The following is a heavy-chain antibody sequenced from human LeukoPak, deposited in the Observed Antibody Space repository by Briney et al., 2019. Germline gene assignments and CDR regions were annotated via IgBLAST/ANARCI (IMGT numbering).Heavy chain of an antibody. CDR2: ISYDGSNK. CDR1: GFTFSSYA. Sequence: GGSLRLSCAASGFTFSSYAMHWVRQAPGKGLEWVAVISYDGSNKYYADSVKGRFTISRGNSKNTLYLQMNSLRAEDTAVYYCARDLHRYYYGSGSYRAFDIWGQGTMVTVSS. J-gene: IGHJ3*02. CDR3: ARDLHRYYYGSGSYRAFDI. D-gene: IGHD3-10*01. V-gene: IGHV3-30-3*01.